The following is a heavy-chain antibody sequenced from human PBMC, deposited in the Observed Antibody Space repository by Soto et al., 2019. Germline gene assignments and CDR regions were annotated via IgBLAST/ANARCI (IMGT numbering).Heavy chain of an antibody. D-gene: IGHD2-21*02. CDR1: GFIFTTYG. J-gene: IGHJ4*02. V-gene: IGHV3-33*06. CDR2: IWYDGSNQ. Sequence: QVQLMESGGGVVQPGRSLRLSCAASGFIFTTYGLHWVRQAPGKGLEWVAVIWYDGSNQYYADSVKGRFTISRDNSKNSLYLEMNSVRVEDTAVYYCVKDHCGGDCYSDPYFDYWGQGTLVTVSS. CDR3: VKDHCGGDCYSDPYFDY.